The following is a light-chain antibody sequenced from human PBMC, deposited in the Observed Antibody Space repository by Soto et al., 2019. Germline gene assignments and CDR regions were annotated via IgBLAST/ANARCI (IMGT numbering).Light chain of an antibody. CDR3: EDYLIDSER. V-gene: IGKV1-5*03. J-gene: IGKJ2*01. CDR2: KAS. Sequence: PVSRFVTGRGGVCIGCRASQTISSWLAWYQQKPGKAPKLLIYKASTLKSGVPSRFSGSGSGTEYTLTMRSRHSCYFAIQICEDYLIDSERFGQGTKVDIK. CDR1: QTISSW.